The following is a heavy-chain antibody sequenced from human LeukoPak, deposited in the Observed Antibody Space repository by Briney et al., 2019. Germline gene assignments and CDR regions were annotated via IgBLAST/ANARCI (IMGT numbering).Heavy chain of an antibody. V-gene: IGHV3-23*01. CDR2: ISGSGGLT. D-gene: IGHD4-17*01. J-gene: IGHJ4*02. CDR3: ARGPLGTVTLFDY. Sequence: PGGSLRLSCAVSGSIFSSYAMSWVRQAPGKGLEWVSVISGSGGLTYYADSVKGRFTISRDNSKNTLYLQMNSLRAEDTAVYYCARGPLGTVTLFDYWGQGTLVTVSS. CDR1: GSIFSSYA.